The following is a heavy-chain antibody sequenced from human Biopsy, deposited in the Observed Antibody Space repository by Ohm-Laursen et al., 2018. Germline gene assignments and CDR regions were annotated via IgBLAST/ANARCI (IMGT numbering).Heavy chain of an antibody. J-gene: IGHJ4*02. D-gene: IGHD1-26*01. V-gene: IGHV4-59*13. CDR2: FRFEDRT. CDR1: NVSFSSFY. Sequence: GTLSLTWAVYNVSFSSFYWSWIRQPPGKGLEWIGYFRFEDRTSYNSSLKSRVTISADTSKNQFSLRLSSVTAADTAVYYCALGGGSYVNFDYWGQGTLVTVSS. CDR3: ALGGGSYVNFDY.